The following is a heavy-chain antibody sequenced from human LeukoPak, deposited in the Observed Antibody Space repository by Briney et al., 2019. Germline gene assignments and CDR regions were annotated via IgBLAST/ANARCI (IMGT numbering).Heavy chain of an antibody. D-gene: IGHD5-24*01. Sequence: GGSLRLSCKASGFTFGRSAMTWVRQTPGKGLEWFSSISSSGNTYYADSVKGRFTISRDNSKNLVNLQMNSLRAEDTAIYYCVKGRMSEDGLDFWGQGSLVTVSS. J-gene: IGHJ4*02. CDR3: VKGRMSEDGLDF. V-gene: IGHV3-23*01. CDR2: ISSSGNT. CDR1: GFTFGRSA.